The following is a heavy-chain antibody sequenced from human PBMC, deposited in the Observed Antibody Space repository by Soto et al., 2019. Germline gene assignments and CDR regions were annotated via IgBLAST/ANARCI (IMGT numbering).Heavy chain of an antibody. Sequence: SETLSLTCTVSGGSISSGGYYWSWIRQHPGKGLEWIGYIYYSGSTYYNPSLKSRVTISVDTSKNQFSLKLSSVTAADTAVYYCARALRVDYGDYFHHWFDPWGQGTLVTVSS. CDR2: IYYSGST. CDR3: ARALRVDYGDYFHHWFDP. D-gene: IGHD4-17*01. CDR1: GGSISSGGYY. J-gene: IGHJ5*02. V-gene: IGHV4-31*03.